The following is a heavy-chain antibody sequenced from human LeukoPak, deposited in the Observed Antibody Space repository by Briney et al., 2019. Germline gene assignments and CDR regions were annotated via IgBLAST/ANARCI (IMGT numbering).Heavy chain of an antibody. V-gene: IGHV3-66*02. CDR3: ARDRAEGKTWVEFDP. CDR2: IYSDGVT. J-gene: IGHJ5*02. CDR1: GFIVNSYA. Sequence: GGSLRLSCAASGFIVNSYAMSWVRQAPGKGLAWVSLIYSDGVTQYADSVKGRFTICRDNSKNTLYLQMNSLRDEDTAVYFCARDRAEGKTWVEFDPWGQGTLVNVSS.